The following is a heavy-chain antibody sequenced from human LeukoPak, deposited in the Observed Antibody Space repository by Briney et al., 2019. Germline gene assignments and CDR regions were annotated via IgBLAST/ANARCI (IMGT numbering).Heavy chain of an antibody. CDR1: GFTFSTYT. V-gene: IGHV3-21*01. CDR2: ISSSSTYI. J-gene: IGHJ4*02. CDR3: ARDNLAVAVGFDY. D-gene: IGHD6-19*01. Sequence: GGSLRLSCAASGFTFSTYTMNWVRQAPGKGLEWVSSISSSSTYIFYADSLKGRFTISRDNAKNSLYLQMNSLRAEDTAVYYCARDNLAVAVGFDYWGQGTLVTVSS.